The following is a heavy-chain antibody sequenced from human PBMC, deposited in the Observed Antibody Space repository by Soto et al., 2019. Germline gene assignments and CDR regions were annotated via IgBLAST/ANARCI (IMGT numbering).Heavy chain of an antibody. CDR1: GFTFSSYW. Sequence: GGSLRLSCAASGFTFSSYWMHWVRQAPGKGLVWVSRISIDGSTTTYADSVKGRFTISRDNAKNTLYLQMNSLRAEDTAVYYCAKIDSSWYSFDYWGQGTLVTVSS. D-gene: IGHD6-13*01. V-gene: IGHV3-74*01. CDR2: ISIDGSTT. J-gene: IGHJ4*02. CDR3: AKIDSSWYSFDY.